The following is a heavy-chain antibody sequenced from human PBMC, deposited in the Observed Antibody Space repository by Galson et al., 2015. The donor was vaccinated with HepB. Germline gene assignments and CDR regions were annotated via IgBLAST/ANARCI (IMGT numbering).Heavy chain of an antibody. CDR3: ARDLYGVFDY. CDR2: INSDENNK. D-gene: IGHD4-17*01. CDR1: GFKLREYY. Sequence: SLRLSCAASGFKLREYYMSWIRQAPGKGPEWISYINSDENNKHYADSVKGRFTISRDNTKNSLYLQMNSLRAEDTAMYYCARDLYGVFDYWGQGILVTVSS. V-gene: IGHV3-11*01. J-gene: IGHJ4*02.